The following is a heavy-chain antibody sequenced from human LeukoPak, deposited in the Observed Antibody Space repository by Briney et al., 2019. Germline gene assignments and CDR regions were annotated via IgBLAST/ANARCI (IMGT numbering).Heavy chain of an antibody. CDR2: ILPIFGTA. V-gene: IGHV1-69*13. Sequence: SVKVSCKASGGTFSSYAISWVRQAPGQGLEWIGGILPIFGTANYAQKFQGRVTITADESTSTAYMELSSLRSEDTAVYYCARGRYHDFWSGYPPFDYWGQGTLVTVSS. CDR3: ARGRYHDFWSGYPPFDY. J-gene: IGHJ4*02. CDR1: GGTFSSYA. D-gene: IGHD3-3*01.